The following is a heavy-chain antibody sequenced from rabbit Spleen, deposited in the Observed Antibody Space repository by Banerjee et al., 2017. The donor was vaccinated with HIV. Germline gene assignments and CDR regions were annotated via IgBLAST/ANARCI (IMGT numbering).Heavy chain of an antibody. V-gene: IGHV1S7*01. CDR2: IDPVFGIT. D-gene: IGHD2-1*01. CDR3: LRDRANIGGDYGPYYFDL. CDR1: GFDFNNYY. J-gene: IGHJ4*01. Sequence: QLVESGGGLVQPGGSLKLSCKASGFDFNNYYMSWVRQAPGKGLEWIGYIDPVFGITNYANSVKGRFTISRDNTQNTLYLQLDSLTAADTATYFCLRDRANIGGDYGPYYFDLWGPGTLVTVS.